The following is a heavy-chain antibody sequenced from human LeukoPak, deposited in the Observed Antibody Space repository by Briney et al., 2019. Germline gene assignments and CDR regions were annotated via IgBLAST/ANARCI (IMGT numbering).Heavy chain of an antibody. CDR2: INSDWTTT. CDR1: GITFSGYW. V-gene: IGHV3-74*01. D-gene: IGHD3-10*01. J-gene: IGHJ4*02. CDR3: ARSRGVRGVITYYFDY. Sequence: GGSLRLSCPVSGITFSGYWVHWIRQAPGKGLVWVSRINSDWTTTTYADFVKGRFTVSRDDAKNTVYLQMNSLRAEDTAVYYCARSRGVRGVITYYFDYWGQGTLVTVSS.